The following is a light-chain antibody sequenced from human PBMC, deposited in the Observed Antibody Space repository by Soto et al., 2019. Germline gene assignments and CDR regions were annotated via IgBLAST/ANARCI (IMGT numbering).Light chain of an antibody. V-gene: IGKV3-11*01. Sequence: EIVLTQSPATRSLSPGERATLSSRASQSVSSYLAWYQQKPGQATRLLIYDASNRATGIPARFSGSGSGTDFTLTISSLQSEDFAVYDCQQYNNWHAITFGQGTRLEIK. J-gene: IGKJ5*01. CDR1: QSVSSY. CDR3: QQYNNWHAIT. CDR2: DAS.